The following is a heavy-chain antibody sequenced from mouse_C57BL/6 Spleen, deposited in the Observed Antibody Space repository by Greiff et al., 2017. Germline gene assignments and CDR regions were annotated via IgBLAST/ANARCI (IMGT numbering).Heavy chain of an antibody. CDR2: IDPNSGST. CDR3: ARNSAGTMDY. Sequence: VQLQQPGAELVKPGASVKLSCKASGYTFTSYWMHWVKQRPGRGLEWIGMIDPNSGSTNYNEKFKSKATLPVEKSSSTAYMQLSSLTSEDSAVYYCARNSAGTMDYWGPGTSVTVSS. J-gene: IGHJ4*01. V-gene: IGHV1-64*01. CDR1: GYTFTSYW.